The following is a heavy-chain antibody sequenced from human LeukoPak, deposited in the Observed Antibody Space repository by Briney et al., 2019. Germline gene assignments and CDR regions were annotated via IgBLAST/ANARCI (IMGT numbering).Heavy chain of an antibody. Sequence: GGSLRLSCAASGFTFSGSAMHWVRQASGKGLEWVCRIRNKANNYATSYAASVTGRFTISRDDSKNTAYLQVNSLQTEDTAVYYCTNYDSSGPAFQHWGQGTLVTVSS. CDR3: TNYDSSGPAFQH. V-gene: IGHV3-73*01. J-gene: IGHJ1*01. D-gene: IGHD3-22*01. CDR1: GFTFSGSA. CDR2: IRNKANNYAT.